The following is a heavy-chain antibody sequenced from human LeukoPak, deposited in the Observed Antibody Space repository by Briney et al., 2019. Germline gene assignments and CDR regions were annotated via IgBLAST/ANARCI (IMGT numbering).Heavy chain of an antibody. CDR3: ARDSRDGYDY. Sequence: ASVKVSCKASGGTFSSYAISWVRQAPGQGLEWMGRIIPILGIANYAQKFQSRVTITADKSTSTAYMELSSLRSEDTAVYYCARDSRDGYDYWGQGTLVTVSS. J-gene: IGHJ4*02. V-gene: IGHV1-69*04. CDR2: IIPILGIA. D-gene: IGHD5-24*01. CDR1: GGTFSSYA.